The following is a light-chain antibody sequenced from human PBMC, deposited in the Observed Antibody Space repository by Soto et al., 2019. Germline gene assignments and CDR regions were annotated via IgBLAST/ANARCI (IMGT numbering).Light chain of an antibody. CDR1: QSVLYSSNNNNY. V-gene: IGKV4-1*01. Sequence: DIVMTQSPDSLAVSLGERATINCKSSQSVLYSSNNNNYLAWYQQKPGQPPKLLIYWASTRESGVPDRFSGSGSGTDYTLTISSLRAEYVAVYYCQQYYSPPLPFGGGTKLEIK. J-gene: IGKJ4*02. CDR3: QQYYSPPLP. CDR2: WAS.